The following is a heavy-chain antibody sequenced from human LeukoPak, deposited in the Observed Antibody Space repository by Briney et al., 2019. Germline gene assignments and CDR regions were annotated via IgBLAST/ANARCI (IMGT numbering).Heavy chain of an antibody. J-gene: IGHJ4*02. CDR3: AREREPAAASHLDY. CDR1: GFTFSSYG. CDR2: IRYDGSNK. Sequence: GGSLRLSCAASGFTFSSYGMHWVRQAPGKGLEWVAFIRYDGSNKYYADSVKGRFTISRDNAKNSLYLQMNSLRAEDTAVYYCAREREPAAASHLDYWGQGTLVTVSS. V-gene: IGHV3-30*02. D-gene: IGHD2-2*01.